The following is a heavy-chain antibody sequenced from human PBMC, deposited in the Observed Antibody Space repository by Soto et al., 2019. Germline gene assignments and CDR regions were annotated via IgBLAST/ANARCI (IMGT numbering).Heavy chain of an antibody. Sequence: ASVKVSCQASGYTFTSYAMHWVRQAPGQRLEWMGWSNAGNGNTKYSQKFQGRVTITRDTSASTAYMEVSSLRSEDTAVYYCARSIVVVTALDYWGQGPLVTVS. CDR1: GYTFTSYA. V-gene: IGHV1-3*01. J-gene: IGHJ4*02. D-gene: IGHD2-21*02. CDR2: SNAGNGNT. CDR3: ARSIVVVTALDY.